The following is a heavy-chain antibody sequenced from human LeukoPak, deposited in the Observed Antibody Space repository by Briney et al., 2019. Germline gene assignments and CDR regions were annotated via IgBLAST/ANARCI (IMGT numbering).Heavy chain of an antibody. J-gene: IGHJ4*02. CDR3: ARDHCSGGNCNAYYDF. Sequence: ASVKVSCKASGYTFTSYGISWVRQAPGQGLEWMGWISTYSDKTNYVQRLQGRVTMTTDTSTSTAYMELRSLTCDDTAVYYCARDHCSGGNCNAYYDFWGQGALVTVSS. CDR2: ISTYSDKT. V-gene: IGHV1-18*01. CDR1: GYTFTSYG. D-gene: IGHD2-15*01.